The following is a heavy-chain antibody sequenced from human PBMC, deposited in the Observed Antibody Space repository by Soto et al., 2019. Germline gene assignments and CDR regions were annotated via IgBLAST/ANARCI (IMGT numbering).Heavy chain of an antibody. Sequence: PGGSLKICCKVSGYNFAGYWIAWVRQMPGKGLELMGIIYPSDSDTRYRPSFQGQVTISADKSISSAYLQWSSLRASDTAMYYCARGGVSTRTFDYWGQGTPVTVS. CDR3: ARGGVSTRTFDY. D-gene: IGHD3-3*01. CDR1: GYNFAGYW. J-gene: IGHJ4*02. CDR2: IYPSDSDT. V-gene: IGHV5-51*01.